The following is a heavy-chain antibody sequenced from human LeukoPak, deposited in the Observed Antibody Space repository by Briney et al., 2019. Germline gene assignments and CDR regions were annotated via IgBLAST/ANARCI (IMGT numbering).Heavy chain of an antibody. CDR1: GGTFSNYA. Sequence: SVKVSCKASGGTFSNYAISWVRQAPGQGLEWMGGIIPIFDTADYAQKFQGRVTITADESTSTAYMELSSLRSEDTAVFYCARISLGAIWGYYYGMDVWGQGTTVTVSS. V-gene: IGHV1-69*13. CDR2: IIPIFDTA. J-gene: IGHJ6*02. D-gene: IGHD1-26*01. CDR3: ARISLGAIWGYYYGMDV.